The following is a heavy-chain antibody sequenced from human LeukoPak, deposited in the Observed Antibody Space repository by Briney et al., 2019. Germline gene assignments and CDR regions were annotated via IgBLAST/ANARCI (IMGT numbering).Heavy chain of an antibody. V-gene: IGHV3-49*04. CDR3: TRASVVGVTGLPDY. D-gene: IGHD3-16*01. CDR2: IRNKAYGATP. CDR1: GFTFGDYA. J-gene: IGHJ4*02. Sequence: GGSLRLSCTASGFTFGDYAMTWVRQAPGKGLEWVGFIRNKAYGATPEYAASLKGRFTISRDDSNSIAYLQMNSLRNEDTAVYYCTRASVVGVTGLPDYWGQGTLVTVSS.